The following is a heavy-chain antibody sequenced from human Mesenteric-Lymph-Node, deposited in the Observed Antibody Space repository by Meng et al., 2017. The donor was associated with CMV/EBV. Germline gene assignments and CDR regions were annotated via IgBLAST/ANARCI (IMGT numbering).Heavy chain of an antibody. CDR3: ARAYYYDSSGYYFGQSYYGMDV. CDR1: GFSFSPYS. V-gene: IGHV3-48*04. Sequence: GGSLRLSCAASGFSFSPYSMNWVRQAPGKGLEWVSYISSSSSTIYYADSVKGRFTISRDNAKNSLFLQMNSLRAEDTAVYYCARAYYYDSSGYYFGQSYYGMDVWGQGTTVTVSS. J-gene: IGHJ6*02. CDR2: ISSSSSTI. D-gene: IGHD3-22*01.